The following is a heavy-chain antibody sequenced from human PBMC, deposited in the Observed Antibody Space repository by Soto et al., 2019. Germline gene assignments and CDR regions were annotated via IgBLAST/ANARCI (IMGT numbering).Heavy chain of an antibody. J-gene: IGHJ5*02. V-gene: IGHV3-33*01. CDR1: GFTFSSYG. CDR2: IWYDGSNK. CDR3: ARGQDDYIWGSYRLWWFDP. Sequence: GESLKISCAASGFTFSSYGMHWVRQAPGKGLEWVAVIWYDGSNKYYADSVKGRFTISRDNSKNTLYLQMNSLRAEDTAVYYCARGQDDYIWGSYRLWWFDPWGQGTLVTVSS. D-gene: IGHD3-16*02.